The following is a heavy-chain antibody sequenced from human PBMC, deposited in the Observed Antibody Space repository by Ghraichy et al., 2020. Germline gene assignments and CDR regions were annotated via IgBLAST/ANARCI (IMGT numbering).Heavy chain of an antibody. CDR3: ARDGGEWDVNYYYGLDV. Sequence: GGSLRLSCAASGFTFSTYWMGWVRQAPGKGLEWVANIKQDGTEKYYVDSVKGRFTISRDNAKNSLYLQMNSLRVEDTAVYYCARDGGEWDVNYYYGLDVWGQGTTVTVSS. CDR2: IKQDGTEK. V-gene: IGHV3-7*01. D-gene: IGHD1-26*01. CDR1: GFTFSTYW. J-gene: IGHJ6*02.